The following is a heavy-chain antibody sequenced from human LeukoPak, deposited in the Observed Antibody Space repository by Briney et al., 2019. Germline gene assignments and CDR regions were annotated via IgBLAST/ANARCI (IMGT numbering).Heavy chain of an antibody. J-gene: IGHJ3*02. Sequence: PGGSLRLSCAASGFTFSDYYMSWIRQAPGKGLEWVSYISSSGSTTYYADSVKGRFTISRDNSKNTLYLQMNSLRAEDTAVYYCAGVAAAGKIDAFDIWGQGTMVTVSS. CDR2: ISSSGSTT. D-gene: IGHD6-13*01. V-gene: IGHV3-11*01. CDR1: GFTFSDYY. CDR3: AGVAAAGKIDAFDI.